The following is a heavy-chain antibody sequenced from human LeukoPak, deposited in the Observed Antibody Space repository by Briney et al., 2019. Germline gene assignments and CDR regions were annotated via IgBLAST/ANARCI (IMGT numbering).Heavy chain of an antibody. J-gene: IGHJ6*03. Sequence: SETLSLTCTVSGGSISGSSYYWGWIRQPPGKGLEWIGSIYYSGSTNYNPSLKSRVTISVDTSKNQFSLKLSSVTAADTAVYYCARETSQKGAHYMDVWGKGTTVTISS. D-gene: IGHD3-16*01. CDR2: IYYSGST. CDR1: GGSISGSSYY. CDR3: ARETSQKGAHYMDV. V-gene: IGHV4-39*07.